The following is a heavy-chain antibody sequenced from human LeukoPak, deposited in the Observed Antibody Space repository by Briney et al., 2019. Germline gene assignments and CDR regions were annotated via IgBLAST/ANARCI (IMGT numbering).Heavy chain of an antibody. J-gene: IGHJ3*02. D-gene: IGHD2-2*01. CDR1: GGSISSYY. V-gene: IGHV4-59*01. CDR2: IYYSGSN. CDR3: AVGEGSSTSIADI. Sequence: SETLSLTCTVSGGSISSYYWSWIRQPPGKGLEWIGYIYYSGSNNYNPSLKSRVTISVDTSKNQFSLKLSSVTAADTAVYYCAVGEGSSTSIADIWGQGTMVTVSS.